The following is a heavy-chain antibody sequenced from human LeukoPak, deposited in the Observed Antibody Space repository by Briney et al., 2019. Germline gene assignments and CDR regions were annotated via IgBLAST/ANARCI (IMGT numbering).Heavy chain of an antibody. J-gene: IGHJ6*03. V-gene: IGHV4-34*01. CDR3: ARAPYYFYLDV. CDR2: INHSGST. CDR1: GGSFSGYY. Sequence: SETLSLTCAVYGGSFSGYYWSWIRQPPGKGLEWIGEINHSGSTNYNPSLKSRVTISVDTSKNQFSLGLSSVTAADTAVYYCARAPYYFYLDVWGKGTTVTVSS.